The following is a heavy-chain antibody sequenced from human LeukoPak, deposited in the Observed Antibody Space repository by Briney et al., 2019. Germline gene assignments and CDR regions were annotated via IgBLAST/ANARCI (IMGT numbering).Heavy chain of an antibody. J-gene: IGHJ6*03. CDR1: GYTFATYG. D-gene: IGHD4-11*01. V-gene: IGHV1-69*05. Sequence: SVKVSCKASGYTFATYGISWVRQAPGQGLEWMGGIIPIFGTANYAQKFQGRVTITTDESTSTAYMELSSLRSEDTAVYYCASHDYSNRSDYYYYYMDVWGKGTTVTVSS. CDR3: ASHDYSNRSDYYYYYMDV. CDR2: IIPIFGTA.